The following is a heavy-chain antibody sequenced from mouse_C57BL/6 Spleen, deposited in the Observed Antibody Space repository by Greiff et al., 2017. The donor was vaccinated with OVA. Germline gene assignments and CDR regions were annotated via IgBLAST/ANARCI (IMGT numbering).Heavy chain of an antibody. CDR1: GYTFTDYY. Sequence: EVQLQQSGPVLVKPGASVKMSCKASGYTFTDYYMNWVKQSHGKSLEWIGVINPYNGGTSYNQKFKGKATLPVDKSSSTAYMELNSLTSEDSAVYYCARRGYSNYGYFDVWGTGTTVTVSS. D-gene: IGHD2-5*01. V-gene: IGHV1-19*01. CDR2: INPYNGGT. J-gene: IGHJ1*03. CDR3: ARRGYSNYGYFDV.